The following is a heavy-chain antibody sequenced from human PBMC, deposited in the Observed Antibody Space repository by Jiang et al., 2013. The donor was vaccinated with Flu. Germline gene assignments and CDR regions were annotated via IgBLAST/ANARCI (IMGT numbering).Heavy chain of an antibody. CDR1: GYTFTRYG. J-gene: IGHJ4*02. Sequence: KPGASVTVSCKASGYTFTRYGISWVRQAPGQGLEWMGWISAYNGNTNYAQKFQGRVTVTTDTSTSSAYMGLRNLRSDDTAVYYCARAPGYIAVAGSFDFWGRGTLVTVSS. CDR2: ISAYNGNT. CDR3: ARAPGYIAVAGSFDF. D-gene: IGHD6-19*01. V-gene: IGHV1-18*01.